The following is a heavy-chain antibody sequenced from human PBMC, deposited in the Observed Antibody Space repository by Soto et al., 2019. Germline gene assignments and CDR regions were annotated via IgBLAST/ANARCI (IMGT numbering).Heavy chain of an antibody. CDR2: MNSNSGST. Sequence: ASVKVSCKASGYTFTSYDINWVRQATGQGLEWMGWMNSNSGSTGYAQKFQGRVTMTRDTSISTAYMELSSVRSEDTAVYYCARGRGWYGGIDFWGQGTLVTVSS. V-gene: IGHV1-8*01. CDR1: GYTFTSYD. D-gene: IGHD6-19*01. CDR3: ARGRGWYGGIDF. J-gene: IGHJ4*02.